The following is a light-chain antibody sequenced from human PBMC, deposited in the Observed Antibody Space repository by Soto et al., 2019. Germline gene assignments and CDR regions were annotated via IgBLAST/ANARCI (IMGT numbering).Light chain of an antibody. CDR3: QQRSNWPPVT. CDR1: QSVSSY. CDR2: DAS. Sequence: EIVLTQSPATLSLSPGERASLSCRASQSVSSYLAWYQQRPGQAPRLLIYDASNRATGIPARFSGSGSGTDCTLTISSLEPDDFAVYYWQQRSNWPPVTFGVGTKVEIK. V-gene: IGKV3-11*01. J-gene: IGKJ4*01.